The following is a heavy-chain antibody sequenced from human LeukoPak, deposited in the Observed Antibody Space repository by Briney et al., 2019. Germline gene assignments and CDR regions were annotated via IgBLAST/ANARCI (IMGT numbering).Heavy chain of an antibody. CDR3: ARTTKIMITFGGVIVNDAFDI. V-gene: IGHV1-8*02. D-gene: IGHD3-16*02. J-gene: IGHJ3*02. Sequence: GASVKVSCKASGYTFTSYDINWVRQATGQGLEWMGWMNTNSGNTGYAQKFQGRVTMTRDTSISTAYMELSRLRSDDTAVYYCARTTKIMITFGGVIVNDAFDIWGQGTMVTVSS. CDR2: MNTNSGNT. CDR1: GYTFTSYD.